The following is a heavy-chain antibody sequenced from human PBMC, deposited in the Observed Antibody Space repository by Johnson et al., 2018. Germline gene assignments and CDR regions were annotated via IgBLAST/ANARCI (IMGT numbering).Heavy chain of an antibody. V-gene: IGHV3-48*02. D-gene: IGHD2-8*01. J-gene: IGHJ3*01. Sequence: VQLVESGGGLAQPGGSLRLSCVTSGFNFNSYSMNWVRQAPGKGLEWVSYISSSTIKYAASVRGRFTPSRNTGQTSVYLQMNSLGDDDTAVYYGARDLYYAFDFWGQGTMVTVAA. CDR3: ARDLYYAFDF. CDR1: GFNFNSYS. CDR2: ISSSTI.